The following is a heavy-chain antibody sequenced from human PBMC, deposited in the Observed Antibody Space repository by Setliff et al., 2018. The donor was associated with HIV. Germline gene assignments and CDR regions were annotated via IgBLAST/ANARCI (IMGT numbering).Heavy chain of an antibody. J-gene: IGHJ6*03. D-gene: IGHD2-15*01. CDR3: VRVGGGSWLGIHYYYYMDV. CDR2: IYYSGSA. CDR1: GASISGSDYY. Sequence: SETLSLTCSVFGASISGSDYYWGWIRQLPEKGLEWIGSIYYSGSAYHNPSLKSRVAMSVDTAKKQFSLKLTSLTGADTAVYYCVRVGGGSWLGIHYYYYMDVWGKGITGTVSS. V-gene: IGHV4-39*01.